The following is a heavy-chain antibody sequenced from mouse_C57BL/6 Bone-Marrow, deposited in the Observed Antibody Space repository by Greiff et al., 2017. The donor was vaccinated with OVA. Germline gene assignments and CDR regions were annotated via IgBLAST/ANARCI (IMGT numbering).Heavy chain of an antibody. CDR3: ARIWSGYDGYYHWYFDV. J-gene: IGHJ1*03. V-gene: IGHV8-8*01. CDR2: IWWDDDK. Sequence: QVTLKESGPGILQPSQTLSLTCSFSGFSLSTFGMGVGWIRQPSGKGLEWLAHIWWDDDKYYNPALKSRLTISKDTSKNQVFLKLANVDTADTATYYCARIWSGYDGYYHWYFDVWGTGTTVTVSS. CDR1: GFSLSTFGMG. D-gene: IGHD2-3*01.